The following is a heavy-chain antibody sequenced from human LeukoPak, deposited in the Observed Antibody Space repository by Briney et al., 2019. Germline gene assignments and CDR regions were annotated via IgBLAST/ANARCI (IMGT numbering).Heavy chain of an antibody. Sequence: ASVKVSCKASGYTFTSYGISWVRQAPGQGLEWMGWINPNSGGTNYAQKFQGWVTMTRDTSISTAYMELSRLRSDDTAVYYCARGPIAAAGPHESLDPYGMDVWGQGTTVTVSS. CDR1: GYTFTSYG. CDR3: ARGPIAAAGPHESLDPYGMDV. V-gene: IGHV1-2*04. CDR2: INPNSGGT. D-gene: IGHD6-13*01. J-gene: IGHJ6*02.